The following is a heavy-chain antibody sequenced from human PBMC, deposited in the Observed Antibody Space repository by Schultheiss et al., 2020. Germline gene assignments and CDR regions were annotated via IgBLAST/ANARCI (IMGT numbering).Heavy chain of an antibody. CDR3: ARTYCSSTSCYDYYYYYYMDV. V-gene: IGHV2-5*02. D-gene: IGHD2-2*01. J-gene: IGHJ6*03. Sequence: SGPTLVKPTQTLTLTCTFSGFSLSTSGVGVGWIRQPPGKALEWLALIYWDDDKRYSPSLKSRLTITKDTSKNQVVLTMTNMDPVDTATYYCARTYCSSTSCYDYYYYYYMDVWGKGTTVTVSS. CDR2: IYWDDDK. CDR1: GFSLSTSGVG.